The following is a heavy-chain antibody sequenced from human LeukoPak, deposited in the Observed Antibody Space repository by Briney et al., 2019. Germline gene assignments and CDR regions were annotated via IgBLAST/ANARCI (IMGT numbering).Heavy chain of an antibody. D-gene: IGHD3-10*01. J-gene: IGHJ4*02. Sequence: GGSLRLSCAASGFTFSSYDMSWVRQAPGKGLEWVGRIKSKTDGGTIDYAAPVKGRFTISRDDSKNTLFLQVNSLKIEDTAVYYCTTVTLRPVGLWGQGTLVTVSS. CDR1: GFTFSSYD. CDR2: IKSKTDGGTI. V-gene: IGHV3-15*05. CDR3: TTVTLRPVGL.